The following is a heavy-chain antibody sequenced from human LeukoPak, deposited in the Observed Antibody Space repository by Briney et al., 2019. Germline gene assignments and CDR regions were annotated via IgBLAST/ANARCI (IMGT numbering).Heavy chain of an antibody. CDR3: ARRPVEYTSSDHAFDI. J-gene: IGHJ3*02. CDR1: GYSISSGYY. D-gene: IGHD6-6*01. V-gene: IGHV4-38-2*02. CDR2: IPHSGST. Sequence: PSETLSLTCTVSGYSISSGYYWAWIRRPPGKGLEWIGGIPHSGSTYYNPSLKSRVTISVDTSKNQFSLKLSSVTAVDTAVFYCARRPVEYTSSDHAFDIWGQGTMVTVSS.